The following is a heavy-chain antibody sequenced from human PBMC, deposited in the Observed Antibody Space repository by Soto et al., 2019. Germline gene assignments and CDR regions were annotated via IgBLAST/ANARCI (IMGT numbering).Heavy chain of an antibody. Sequence: SETLSVTCTVSGASITRDESYWGWVRQPPGKGLEWIGNIYYGGSPSYNPSVRGRVTISVDAANHQFSLSLDSVTAADTAVYFCPTHRSTPLPTDS. CDR1: GASITRDESY. D-gene: IGHD2-15*01. V-gene: IGHV4-39*01. CDR3: PTHRSTPLPTDS. CDR2: IYYGGSP. J-gene: IGHJ5*01.